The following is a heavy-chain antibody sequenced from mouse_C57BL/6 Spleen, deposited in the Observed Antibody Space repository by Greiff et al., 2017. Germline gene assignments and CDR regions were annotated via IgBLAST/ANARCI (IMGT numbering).Heavy chain of an antibody. D-gene: IGHD4-1*01. CDR3: ARNWDDWYFDV. V-gene: IGHV2-2*01. J-gene: IGHJ1*03. CDR1: GFSLTSYG. CDR2: IWSGGST. Sequence: QVHVKQSGPGLVQPSQSLSITCTVSGFSLTSYGVHWVRQSPGKGLEWLGVIWSGGSTDYNAAFISRLSISKDNSKSQVFFKMNSLQADDTAIYYCARNWDDWYFDVWGTGTTVTVSS.